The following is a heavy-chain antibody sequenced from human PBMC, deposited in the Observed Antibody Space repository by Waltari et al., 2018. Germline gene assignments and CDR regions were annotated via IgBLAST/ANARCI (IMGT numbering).Heavy chain of an antibody. V-gene: IGHV4-38-2*01. CDR1: GYSISSGYY. Sequence: QVQLQESGPGLVRPSETLSLSCVVSGYSISSGYYWDWIRQPPGKGLEWIGSLYHSGNTYYNPSLKSRVTISMDTSKNQFSLRLSSVTAADTAVYYCARAGEQLAPSDYYMDVWGKGTTVTVSS. CDR3: ARAGEQLAPSDYYMDV. CDR2: LYHSGNT. J-gene: IGHJ6*03. D-gene: IGHD6-6*01.